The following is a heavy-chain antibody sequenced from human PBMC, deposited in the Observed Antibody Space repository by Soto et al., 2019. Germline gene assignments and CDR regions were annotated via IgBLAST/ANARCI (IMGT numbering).Heavy chain of an antibody. V-gene: IGHV4-39*07. D-gene: IGHD3-10*01. CDR2: IYYSGST. CDR1: GGSISSSSYY. Sequence: SETLSLTCTVSGGSISSSSYYWGWIRQPPGKGLEWIGSIYYSGSTYYNPSLKSRVTISVDTSRNQFSLKLGSVTAADTAVYYCARPITMVRGVNSPDAFDIWGQGTMVTVSS. CDR3: ARPITMVRGVNSPDAFDI. J-gene: IGHJ3*02.